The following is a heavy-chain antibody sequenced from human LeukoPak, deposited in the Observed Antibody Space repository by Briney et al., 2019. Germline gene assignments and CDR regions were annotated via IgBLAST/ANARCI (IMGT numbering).Heavy chain of an antibody. Sequence: SQTLSLTCAVYGGSFRGYYWSWIRQPPGKGLEWIGEINHSGSTNYNPSLKSRVTISVDTSKNQFSLKLSSVTAADTAVYYCARGFEGSGSLKYSHLGFDPWGQGTLVTVSS. CDR2: INHSGST. J-gene: IGHJ5*02. CDR1: GGSFRGYY. D-gene: IGHD3-10*01. V-gene: IGHV4-34*01. CDR3: ARGFEGSGSLKYSHLGFDP.